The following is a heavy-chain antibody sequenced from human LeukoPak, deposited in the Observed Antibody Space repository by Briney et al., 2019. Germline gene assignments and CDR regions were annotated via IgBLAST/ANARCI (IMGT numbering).Heavy chain of an antibody. V-gene: IGHV4-39*07. Sequence: KPSETLSLTCTVSGGSISSSSYYWGWIRQPPGKGLEWIGEINHSGSTNYNPSLESRVTMSVDKSKNQFSLKLTSVTAADTAVYYCARGFYGSGSYSSPGFHAFDVWGQGTMVTVSS. J-gene: IGHJ3*01. CDR2: INHSGST. D-gene: IGHD3-10*01. CDR3: ARGFYGSGSYSSPGFHAFDV. CDR1: GGSISSSSYY.